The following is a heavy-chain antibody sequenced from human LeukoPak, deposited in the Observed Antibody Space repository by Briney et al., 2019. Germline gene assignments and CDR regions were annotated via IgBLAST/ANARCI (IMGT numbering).Heavy chain of an antibody. CDR1: GFTFSSYG. V-gene: IGHV3-30*18. Sequence: GRSLRLSCAASGFTFSSYGIHWVRQAPGKGLEWVAVISYDGSNKYYADSVKGRFTISRDNSKNTLYLQMNSLRAEDTAVYYCAKGSWTVDYWGQGTQVSVSS. CDR3: AKGSWTVDY. CDR2: ISYDGSNK. J-gene: IGHJ4*02. D-gene: IGHD3-10*01.